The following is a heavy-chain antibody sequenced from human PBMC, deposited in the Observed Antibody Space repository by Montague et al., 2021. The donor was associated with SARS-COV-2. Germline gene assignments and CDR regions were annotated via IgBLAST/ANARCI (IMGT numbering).Heavy chain of an antibody. J-gene: IGHJ4*02. CDR2: IYYSGTT. CDR1: GASIGRYTYY. D-gene: IGHD3-9*01. CDR3: GSDTTAYFRFDY. V-gene: IGHV4-39*07. Sequence: SETLSLTCTVSGASIGRYTYYWGWIRQPPGKDLEWIGTIYYSGTTHYNPSRRSRVTISLDTSKNQVSLRLTSVTAADTAFYYCGSDTTAYFRFDYWGRGTLISVSS.